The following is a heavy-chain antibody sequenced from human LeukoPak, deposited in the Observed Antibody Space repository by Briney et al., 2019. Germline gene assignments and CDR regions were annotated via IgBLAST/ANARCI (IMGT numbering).Heavy chain of an antibody. CDR3: ARETMVRGVMGWFDP. V-gene: IGHV1-2*02. CDR1: GYTFTGYY. CDR2: INPNSGGT. J-gene: IGHJ5*02. D-gene: IGHD3-10*01. Sequence: ASVKVSCKASGYTFTGYYMHWVRQAPGQGLEWMGWINPNSGGTNYAQKFQGRVTMTRDTSISTAYMELSRLRSDDTAVYYCARETMVRGVMGWFDPWGQGTLVTVSS.